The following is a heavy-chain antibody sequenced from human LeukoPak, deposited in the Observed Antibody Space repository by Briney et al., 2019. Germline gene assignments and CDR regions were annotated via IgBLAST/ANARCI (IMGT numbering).Heavy chain of an antibody. CDR3: ARHMYSGRYYGIDY. CDR2: IYDSGST. J-gene: IGHJ4*02. CDR1: GGSISSYY. Sequence: PSETLSLTCTVSGGSISSYYWSWIRQSPGTGLEWIGYIYDSGSTNYNPSLKSRVTISIDTSKNQFSLKLSSVTAADTAVYYCARHMYSGRYYGIDYWGQGTLVTVSS. V-gene: IGHV4-59*08. D-gene: IGHD1-26*01.